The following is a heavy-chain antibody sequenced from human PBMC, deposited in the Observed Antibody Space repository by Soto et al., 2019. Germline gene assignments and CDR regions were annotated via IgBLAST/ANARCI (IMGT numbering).Heavy chain of an antibody. CDR2: ISSSSSTI. J-gene: IGHJ4*02. Sequence: GGSLRLSCAASGFTFSSYSMNWVRQAPGKGLEWVSYISSSSSTIYYADSVKGRFTISRDNAKNSLYLQMNSLRAEDTAVYYCARDRGYCSGGSCYEAPHFDYWGQGTLVTVSS. D-gene: IGHD2-15*01. V-gene: IGHV3-48*01. CDR1: GFTFSSYS. CDR3: ARDRGYCSGGSCYEAPHFDY.